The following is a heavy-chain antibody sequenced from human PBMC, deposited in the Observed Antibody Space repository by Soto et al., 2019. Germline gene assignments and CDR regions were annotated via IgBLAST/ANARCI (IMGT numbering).Heavy chain of an antibody. V-gene: IGHV1-18*04. CDR3: ARDGARITILRGLDC. Sequence: ASVKVSCKASGYTFSSYGVSWVRQAPGQGLEWIGWISAYNNKTNYAQKLQGRVTMTTDTSTSTAYMELRSLRSDDTDVYYCARDGARITILRGLDCWGQGSLVTVSS. CDR1: GYTFSSYG. J-gene: IGHJ1*01. D-gene: IGHD3-10*01. CDR2: ISAYNNKT.